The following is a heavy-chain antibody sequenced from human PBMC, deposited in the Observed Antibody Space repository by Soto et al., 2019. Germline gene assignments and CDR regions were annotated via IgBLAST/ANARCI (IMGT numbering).Heavy chain of an antibody. D-gene: IGHD5-18*01. Sequence: VASVKVSCKASGGTFSSYAISWVRQAPGQGLEWMGGIIPIFGTANYAQKFQGRVTITADESTSTAYMELSSLRSEDTAVYYCNVDTDMVGYWGQGPLVTVSS. J-gene: IGHJ4*02. V-gene: IGHV1-69*13. CDR2: IIPIFGTA. CDR1: GGTFSSYA. CDR3: NVDTDMVGY.